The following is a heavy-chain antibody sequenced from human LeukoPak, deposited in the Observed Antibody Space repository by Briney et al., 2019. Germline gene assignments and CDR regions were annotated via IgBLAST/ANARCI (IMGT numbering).Heavy chain of an antibody. Sequence: GGSLRLSCAASGFTFDDYAMHWVRQAPGRGLEWVSGISWNSVSIDYADSVKGRFTISRDNAKNSLYLQMNSLRAEDTAVYYCARVTRSPFGWFDPWGQGTLVTVSS. D-gene: IGHD4-17*01. CDR2: ISWNSVSI. CDR1: GFTFDDYA. CDR3: ARVTRSPFGWFDP. V-gene: IGHV3-9*01. J-gene: IGHJ5*02.